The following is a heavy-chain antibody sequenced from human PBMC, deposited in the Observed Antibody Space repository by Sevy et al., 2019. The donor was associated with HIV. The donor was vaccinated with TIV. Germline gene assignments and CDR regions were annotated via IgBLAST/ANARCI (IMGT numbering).Heavy chain of an antibody. D-gene: IGHD6-19*01. CDR2: IWYDGSNR. CDR1: GFSFNGYG. Sequence: GGSLRLSCAASGFSFNGYGMHWVRQAPGKGLEWVAIIWYDGSNRSYGDSVKGRLTISRDNSKNTLYLEMNSLRSEETAVYYCARESLAVAGIGYYFDYWGQGALVTVSS. CDR3: ARESLAVAGIGYYFDY. J-gene: IGHJ4*02. V-gene: IGHV3-33*01.